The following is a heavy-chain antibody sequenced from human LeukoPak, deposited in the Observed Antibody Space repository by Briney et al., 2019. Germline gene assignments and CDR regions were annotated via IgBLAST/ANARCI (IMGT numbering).Heavy chain of an antibody. CDR1: GFTFYSYG. D-gene: IGHD2-21*02. J-gene: IGHJ4*02. Sequence: GGSLRLSCAASGFTFYSYGMHWVRQAPGKGLEWVAVIWYDGSNKYYADSVKGRFTISRDNSKNTLYLQMNSLRAEDTAVYYCAKDRCGGDCYSPPFDYWGQGTLVTVSS. V-gene: IGHV3-33*06. CDR3: AKDRCGGDCYSPPFDY. CDR2: IWYDGSNK.